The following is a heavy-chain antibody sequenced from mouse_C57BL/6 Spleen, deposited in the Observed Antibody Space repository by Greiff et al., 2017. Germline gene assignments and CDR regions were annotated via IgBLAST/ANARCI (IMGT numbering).Heavy chain of an antibody. CDR3: ANSEDDYDGYAMDY. D-gene: IGHD2-4*01. V-gene: IGHV1-64*01. J-gene: IGHJ4*01. CDR2: IHPNSGST. CDR1: GYTFTSYW. Sequence: VQLQQPGAELVKPGASVKLSCKASGYTFTSYWMHWVKQRPGQGLEWIGMIHPNSGSTNYNEKFKSKATLTVDNSSSTAYMKLSSLTSEDSAVYYGANSEDDYDGYAMDYWGQGTSVTVSS.